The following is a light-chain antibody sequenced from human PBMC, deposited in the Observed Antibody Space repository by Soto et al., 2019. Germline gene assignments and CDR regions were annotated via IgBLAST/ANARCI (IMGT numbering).Light chain of an antibody. V-gene: IGKV3-20*01. Sequence: PGERATLSCRASQSVGSTYLAWYQQKPGQAPRLLIYGASSRATGIPDRFSGSGSGTDFTLTISRLEPEDFAVYYCQQYGSSPWTFGQGTKVEIK. CDR3: QQYGSSPWT. CDR2: GAS. CDR1: QSVGSTY. J-gene: IGKJ1*01.